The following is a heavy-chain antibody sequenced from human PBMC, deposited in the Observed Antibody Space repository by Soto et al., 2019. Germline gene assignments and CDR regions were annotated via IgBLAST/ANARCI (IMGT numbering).Heavy chain of an antibody. V-gene: IGHV3-33*01. D-gene: IGHD3-3*01. CDR1: GFTFSSYG. CDR3: ARVMVVGSGYDDY. CDR2: IWYDGSNK. J-gene: IGHJ4*02. Sequence: GGSLRLSCAASGFTFSSYGMHWVRQAPGKGLEWVAVIWYDGSNKYYADSVKGRFTISRDNSKNTLYLQMNSLRAEDTAVYYCARVMVVGSGYDDYWGQGTLVTVSS.